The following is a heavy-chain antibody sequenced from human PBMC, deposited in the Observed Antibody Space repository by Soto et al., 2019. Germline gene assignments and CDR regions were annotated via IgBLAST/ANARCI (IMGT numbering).Heavy chain of an antibody. CDR3: AKDMYSSRWYYLDY. J-gene: IGHJ4*02. CDR2: ISWNSGSI. V-gene: IGHV3-9*01. D-gene: IGHD6-19*01. Sequence: PGGSLRLSCAASGFTFDDYAMHWVRQAPGKGLEWVSGISWNSGSIGYADSVKGRFTISRDNAKNSLYLQMDSLRAEDTALYYCAKDMYSSRWYYLDYWGQGTLVTVSS. CDR1: GFTFDDYA.